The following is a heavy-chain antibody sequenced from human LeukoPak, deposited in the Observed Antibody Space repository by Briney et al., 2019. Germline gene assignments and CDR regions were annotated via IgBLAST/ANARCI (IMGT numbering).Heavy chain of an antibody. CDR1: GFTFSSYS. CDR3: AREILAPGKTHDY. J-gene: IGHJ4*02. V-gene: IGHV3-21*01. Sequence: GGSLRLSCAASGFTFSSYSMDWVRPAPGKGLEWVSSISSSSSYIFYADSVKGRFTISRDNAKNTLFLQMNSLSAKDTALYYCAREILAPGKTHDYWGQGTLVTVSS. CDR2: ISSSSSYI.